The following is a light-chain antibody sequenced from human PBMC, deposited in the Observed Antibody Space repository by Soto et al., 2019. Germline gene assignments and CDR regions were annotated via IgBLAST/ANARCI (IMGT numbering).Light chain of an antibody. CDR1: SSDVGGYDY. CDR3: SSYAGDNSGV. Sequence: QSVLAQPRSASGSPGQAFTISCTGTSSDVGGYDYVSWYQQHPGKAPKLMIYQVSKRPSGVPDRFSGSKSGNTASLTVSGLQAEDEADYYCSSYAGDNSGVFGTGTKVTVL. CDR2: QVS. V-gene: IGLV2-8*01. J-gene: IGLJ1*01.